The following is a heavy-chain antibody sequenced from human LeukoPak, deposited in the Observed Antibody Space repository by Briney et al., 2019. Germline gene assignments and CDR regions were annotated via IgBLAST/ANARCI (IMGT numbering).Heavy chain of an antibody. V-gene: IGHV5-51*01. J-gene: IGHJ4*02. D-gene: IGHD6-19*01. CDR1: GYSFTSYW. CDR3: ARRPLSGWYGFYFDY. CDR2: IYPGDSDT. Sequence: GESLKISCKGSGYSFTSYWIGWVRQMPGKGLEWMGIIYPGDSDTRYSPSFQGQVTISADKSISTAYLQWSSLKASDTAMYYCARRPLSGWYGFYFDYWGQRTLVTVSS.